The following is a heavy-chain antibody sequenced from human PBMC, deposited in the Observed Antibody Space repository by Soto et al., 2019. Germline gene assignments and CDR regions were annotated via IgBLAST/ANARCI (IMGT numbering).Heavy chain of an antibody. V-gene: IGHV4-38-2*01. CDR3: ARVRGITGTSGMDA. CDR2: IYHSGST. Sequence: SETLSLTCAVSGYSISSGYYWGWIRQPPGKGLEWIGSIYHSGSTYYNPSLKSRVTISVDASKNQFSLKLSSVTAADTAVYYCARVRGITGTSGMDAWGQGTTVTVSS. D-gene: IGHD1-20*01. CDR1: GYSISSGYY. J-gene: IGHJ6*02.